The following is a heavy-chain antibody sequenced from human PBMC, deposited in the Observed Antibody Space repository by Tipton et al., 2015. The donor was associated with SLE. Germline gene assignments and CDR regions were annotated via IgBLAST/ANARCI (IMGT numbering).Heavy chain of an antibody. V-gene: IGHV4-34*01. Sequence: TLSLTCAVYCGSFSGYYWSWIRQPPGKGLEWIGEIDHSGSTNYNPSLKSRVTISVDTSKNQFSLKLSSVTAADTAVYYCARLGDPAGGAVYWGQGTLVTVSS. D-gene: IGHD3-16*01. CDR1: CGSFSGYY. J-gene: IGHJ4*02. CDR3: ARLGDPAGGAVY. CDR2: IDHSGST.